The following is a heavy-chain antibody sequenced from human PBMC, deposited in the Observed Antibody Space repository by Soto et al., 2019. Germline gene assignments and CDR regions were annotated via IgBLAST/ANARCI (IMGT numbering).Heavy chain of an antibody. CDR1: GGSISSSSYY. D-gene: IGHD1-7*01. CDR2: ICYSGST. CDR3: ARHGSSITGTKPGGMDV. V-gene: IGHV4-39*01. Sequence: SETLSLTCTVSGGSISSSSYYWGWIRQPPGKGLEWFGSICYSGSTYYTPSLKSRVTISVDTPKNQFSLKLSSVTAADTAVHYCARHGSSITGTKPGGMDVWGQGTTVTVSS. J-gene: IGHJ6*02.